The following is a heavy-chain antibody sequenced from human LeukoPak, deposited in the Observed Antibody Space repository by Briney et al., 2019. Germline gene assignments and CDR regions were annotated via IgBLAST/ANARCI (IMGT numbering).Heavy chain of an antibody. Sequence: PSETLSLTCAVYGGSFSGYYWSWIRQPPGKGLEWIGEINHSGSTNYNPSLKSRVTISGDTSKNQFPLKLSSVTAADTAVYYCARGDYGGNTLGYWGQGTLVTVSS. V-gene: IGHV4-34*01. CDR2: INHSGST. D-gene: IGHD4-17*01. J-gene: IGHJ4*02. CDR3: ARGDYGGNTLGY. CDR1: GGSFSGYY.